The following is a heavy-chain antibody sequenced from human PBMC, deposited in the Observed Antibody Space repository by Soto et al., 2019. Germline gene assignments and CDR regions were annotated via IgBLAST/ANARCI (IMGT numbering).Heavy chain of an antibody. CDR3: VRRHVSATGIDWFEP. CDR2: INAANGDT. Sequence: ASVKVSCKASGYTFTSYGIHWVRQPPGQRLEWMGWINAANGDTKYSPKFQGRVTITRDTSGSTAYMELSSLRSEDTAVYYCVRRHVSATGIDWFEPWGQGTRVTVSS. V-gene: IGHV1-3*01. D-gene: IGHD6-13*01. J-gene: IGHJ5*02. CDR1: GYTFTSYG.